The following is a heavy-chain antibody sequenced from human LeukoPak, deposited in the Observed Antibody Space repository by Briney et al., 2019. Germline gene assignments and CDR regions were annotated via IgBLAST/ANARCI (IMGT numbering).Heavy chain of an antibody. CDR1: GFTFSTYA. Sequence: GGSLRLSCAASGFTFSTYAMSWVRQAPGKGLEWVSGISGSGGSTHYADSVKGRFTISRDNSKNTLYLQMNSLRDDDTAICYCAKGTNIVVVASAPNNPSDHWGQGTLVTVSS. J-gene: IGHJ4*02. CDR3: AKGTNIVVVASAPNNPSDH. CDR2: ISGSGGST. D-gene: IGHD2-2*01. V-gene: IGHV3-23*01.